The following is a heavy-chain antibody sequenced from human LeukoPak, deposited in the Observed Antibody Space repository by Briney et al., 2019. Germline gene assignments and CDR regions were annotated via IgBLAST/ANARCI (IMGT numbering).Heavy chain of an antibody. J-gene: IGHJ4*02. CDR3: AKGTYYDFWSGYYSYFDY. V-gene: IGHV3-9*01. CDR2: ISWNSGSI. D-gene: IGHD3-3*01. CDR1: GFTFDDYA. Sequence: GGSLRLSCAASGFTFDDYAMHWVRQAPGKGLEWVSGISWNSGSIGYADSVKGRFTISRDNAKNSLYLQMNSLRAEDTALYYCAKGTYYDFWSGYYSYFDYWGQGTLVIVSS.